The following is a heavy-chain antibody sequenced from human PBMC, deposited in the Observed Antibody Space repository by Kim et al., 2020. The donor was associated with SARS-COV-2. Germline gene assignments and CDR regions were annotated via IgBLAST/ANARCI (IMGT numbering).Heavy chain of an antibody. D-gene: IGHD4-17*01. CDR1: GFTFGDYA. Sequence: GGSLRLSCTASGFTFGDYAMSWFRQAPGKGLEWVGFIRSKAYGGTTEYAASVKGRFTISRDDSKSIAYLQMNSLKTEDTAVYYCTRVYVPVDYGDYVEKPPDYWGQGTLVTVSS. CDR3: TRVYVPVDYGDYVEKPPDY. J-gene: IGHJ4*02. CDR2: IRSKAYGGTT. V-gene: IGHV3-49*03.